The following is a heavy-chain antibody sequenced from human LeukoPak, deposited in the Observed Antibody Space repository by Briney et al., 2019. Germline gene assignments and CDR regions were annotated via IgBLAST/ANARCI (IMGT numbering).Heavy chain of an antibody. J-gene: IGHJ4*02. CDR1: GFTFSSYG. D-gene: IGHD5-18*01. Sequence: GGSLRLSCAASGFTFSSYGMHWVRQAPGKGLEGVAFIRYDGSNKYYADSVKGRFTISRDNSKNTLYLQMNSLRAEDTAVYYCAKESTAMAQFDYWGQGTLVTVSS. V-gene: IGHV3-30*02. CDR2: IRYDGSNK. CDR3: AKESTAMAQFDY.